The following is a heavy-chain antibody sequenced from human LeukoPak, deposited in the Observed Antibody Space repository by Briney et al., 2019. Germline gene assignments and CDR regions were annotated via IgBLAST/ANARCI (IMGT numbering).Heavy chain of an antibody. D-gene: IGHD3-22*01. J-gene: IGHJ4*02. CDR2: ISAYNGNT. Sequence: ASVKVSCKASGYTFTSYGISWVRQAPGQGLEWMGWISAYNGNTNYAQKLQGRVTMTTDTSTSTAYMELRSLRSDDTAVHYCARDRSPEDYYDSSGYYGDLDYWGQGTLVTVSS. CDR3: ARDRSPEDYYDSSGYYGDLDY. V-gene: IGHV1-18*01. CDR1: GYTFTSYG.